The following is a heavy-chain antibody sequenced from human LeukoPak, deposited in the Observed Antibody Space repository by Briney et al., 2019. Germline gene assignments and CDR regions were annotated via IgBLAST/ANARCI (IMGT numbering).Heavy chain of an antibody. Sequence: GGSLRLSCVDSGFTFSSYWMSWLRQAPGKGLEWVAVISYDGINEYYVDSVKGRFTISRDNSKNSLYLQMESLTIEDTAVYYCATGRVDYGDYGVVKHWGQGTLVTVSS. CDR1: GFTFSSYW. J-gene: IGHJ1*01. CDR2: ISYDGINE. D-gene: IGHD4-17*01. V-gene: IGHV3-30*03. CDR3: ATGRVDYGDYGVVKH.